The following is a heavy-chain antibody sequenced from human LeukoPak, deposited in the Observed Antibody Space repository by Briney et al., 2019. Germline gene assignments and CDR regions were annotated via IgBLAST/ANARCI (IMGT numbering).Heavy chain of an antibody. J-gene: IGHJ5*02. CDR2: IYYSGST. CDR3: ARENGAAMVSWFDP. V-gene: IGHV4-59*01. Sequence: SETLSLTCTVSGGSISSYYWSWIRQPPGKGLEWIGYIYYSGSTNYNPSLKSRVTISVDTSKNQFSLKLSSVTAADTAVYYCARENGAAMVSWFDPWGQGTLVTVSS. CDR1: GGSISSYY. D-gene: IGHD5-18*01.